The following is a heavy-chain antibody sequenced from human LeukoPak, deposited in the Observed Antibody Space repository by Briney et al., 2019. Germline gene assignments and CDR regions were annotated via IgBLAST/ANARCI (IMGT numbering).Heavy chain of an antibody. J-gene: IGHJ4*02. CDR2: ISSSGSTI. V-gene: IGHV3-48*03. D-gene: IGHD1-26*01. CDR3: ARDFRWEPFDY. CDR1: GFTFSSYE. Sequence: GGSLRLSCAASGFTFSSYEMNWVRQAPGKGLEWVSYISSSGSTIYYADSVKGRFAISRDNAKNSLYLQMNSLRAEDTAVYYCARDFRWEPFDYWGQGTLATVSS.